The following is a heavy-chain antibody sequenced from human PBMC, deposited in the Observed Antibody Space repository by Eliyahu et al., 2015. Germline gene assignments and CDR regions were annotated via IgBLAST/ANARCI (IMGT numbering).Heavy chain of an antibody. CDR2: IKQDGSEK. CDR3: ARRAVAGSYFDY. J-gene: IGHJ4*02. D-gene: IGHD6-19*01. CDR1: GFTFSSYW. Sequence: EVQLVESGGGLVQPGGSLRLSCAASGFTFSSYWMSWVRQAPGKGLEWVANIKQDGSEKYYVDSLKGRFTISRDNAQNSLFLQMNSLRDDDTAVYYCARRAVAGSYFDYWGQGTLVTVSS. V-gene: IGHV3-7*03.